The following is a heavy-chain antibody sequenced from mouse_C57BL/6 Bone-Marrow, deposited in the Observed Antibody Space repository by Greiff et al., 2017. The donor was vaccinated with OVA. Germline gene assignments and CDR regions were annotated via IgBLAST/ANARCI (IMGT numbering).Heavy chain of an antibody. V-gene: IGHV1-15*01. CDR3: TKSANYYGTSDY. D-gene: IGHD1-1*01. J-gene: IGHJ2*01. CDR2: IDPETGGT. CDR1: GYTFTDYE. Sequence: VQLQQSGAELVRPGASVTLSCKASGYTFTDYEMHWVKQTPVHGLEWIGAIDPETGGTAYNQKFQGKAILTADKSSSTAYMELRSLTSEDSAVYYCTKSANYYGTSDYWGQGTTLTVSS.